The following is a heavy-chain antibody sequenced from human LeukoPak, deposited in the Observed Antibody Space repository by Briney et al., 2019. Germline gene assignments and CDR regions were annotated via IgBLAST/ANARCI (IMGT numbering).Heavy chain of an antibody. D-gene: IGHD2-8*02. CDR1: GYSFSSYW. J-gene: IGHJ4*02. CDR2: IDPGDSFT. V-gene: IGHV5-10-1*01. CDR3: ARDGGGVSSWVSH. Sequence: HGESLRISCKGSGYSFSSYWISWVRQMPGKGLEWMGRIDPGDSFTKYRPSLEGRVTISADKSLSTVYLQWSSLKASDTAIYYCARDGGGVSSWVSHWGQGTLVTVSS.